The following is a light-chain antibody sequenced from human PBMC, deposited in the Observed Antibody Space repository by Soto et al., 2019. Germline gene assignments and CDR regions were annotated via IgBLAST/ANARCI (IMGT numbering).Light chain of an antibody. CDR3: QSYDSSLSGRV. V-gene: IGLV2-8*01. J-gene: IGLJ3*02. Sequence: QSALTQPPSASGSPGQSVTISCTGTSSDVGIFNYVSWYQQHPDQAPKLLIFEVNKRPSGVPDRFSGSKSGTSASLAITGLQAEDEADYYCQSYDSSLSGRVFGGGTKVTVL. CDR2: EVN. CDR1: SSDVGIFNY.